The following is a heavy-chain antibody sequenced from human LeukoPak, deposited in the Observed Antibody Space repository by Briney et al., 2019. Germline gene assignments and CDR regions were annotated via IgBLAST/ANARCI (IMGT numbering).Heavy chain of an antibody. V-gene: IGHV3-23*01. J-gene: IGHJ4*02. D-gene: IGHD3-22*01. Sequence: GSLRLSCAASGFTFSSYAMSWVRQAPGKGLEWVSFISPSGDRTSNADSVEGRFTISRDNTRNTLYLQMNSLRVEDTGVYYCAIMHGYYDGSGFWVQWGQGTLVTVSS. CDR1: GFTFSSYA. CDR3: AIMHGYYDGSGFWVQ. CDR2: ISPSGDRT.